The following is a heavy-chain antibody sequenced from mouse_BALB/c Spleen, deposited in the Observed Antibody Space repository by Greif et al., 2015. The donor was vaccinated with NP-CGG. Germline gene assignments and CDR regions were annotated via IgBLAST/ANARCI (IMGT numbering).Heavy chain of an antibody. CDR1: GYTFSSYW. Sequence: QVQLQQSGAELMKPGASVKISCKATGYTFSSYWIEWVKQRPGHGLEWIGEILPGSGSTNYNEKFKGKATFTADTSSNTAYMQLSSLTSEDSAVYYCARGRVYYPVDYWGQGTTLTVSS. CDR2: ILPGSGST. CDR3: ARGRVYYPVDY. J-gene: IGHJ2*01. D-gene: IGHD2-1*01. V-gene: IGHV1-9*01.